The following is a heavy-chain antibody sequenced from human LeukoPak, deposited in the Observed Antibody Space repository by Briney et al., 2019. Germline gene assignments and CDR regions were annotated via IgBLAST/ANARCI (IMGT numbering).Heavy chain of an antibody. CDR1: GYTFTNYG. CDR2: INAYNGDT. V-gene: IGHV1-18*01. CDR3: ARWGLVAPGTYYYYYMDV. D-gene: IGHD2-2*01. J-gene: IGHJ6*03. Sequence: GASVKVSCTASGYTFTNYGVSWVRQAPGQGLEWMGWINAYNGDTHYAQNLQGRLTMTTDTSTSMAFMKLRSLRPDDTAVYFCARWGLVAPGTYYYYYMDVWGRGTTVTVSS.